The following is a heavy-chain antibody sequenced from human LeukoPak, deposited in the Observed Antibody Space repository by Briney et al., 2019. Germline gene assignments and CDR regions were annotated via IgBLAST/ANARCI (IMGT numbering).Heavy chain of an antibody. CDR2: IQNDGSNK. Sequence: GGSLILSCVASGSPFSSYDMHWVRQAPGKGPEWVAFIQNDGSNKNYIDSVKGRFTISRDNSKNTLYLQLNSLRVEDTAVYHCAQTEKDIANKFDYWGQGTLVTVTS. D-gene: IGHD2-15*01. V-gene: IGHV3-30*02. J-gene: IGHJ4*02. CDR1: GSPFSSYD. CDR3: AQTEKDIANKFDY.